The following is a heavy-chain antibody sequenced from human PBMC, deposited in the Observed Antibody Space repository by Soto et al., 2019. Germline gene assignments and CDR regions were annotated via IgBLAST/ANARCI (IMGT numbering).Heavy chain of an antibody. V-gene: IGHV4-39*01. CDR1: GGSISSSSYY. Sequence: QLQLQESGPGLAKPSETLSLNCTVFGGSISSSSYYWGWIRQPPGKGLEWIGSIYYSGSTYYNPSLKSRVTISVDTSKNQFSLKLSSVTAADTAVYYCARHTPAISISDHWGQGTLVTVSS. D-gene: IGHD2-15*01. CDR2: IYYSGST. CDR3: ARHTPAISISDH. J-gene: IGHJ4*02.